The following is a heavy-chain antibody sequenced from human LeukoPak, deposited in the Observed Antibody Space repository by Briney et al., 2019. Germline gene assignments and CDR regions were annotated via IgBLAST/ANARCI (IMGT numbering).Heavy chain of an antibody. CDR3: ARDRLVGIAAATFDY. CDR2: ISYDGSNK. D-gene: IGHD6-13*01. V-gene: IGHV3-30*01. Sequence: TGGSLRLSCAASGFTFSSYAMHWVRQAPGKGLEWVAVISYDGSNKYYADSVKGRFTISRDNSKNTLYLQMNSLRAEDTAVYYCARDRLVGIAAATFDYWGQEPWSPSPQ. J-gene: IGHJ4*01. CDR1: GFTFSSYA.